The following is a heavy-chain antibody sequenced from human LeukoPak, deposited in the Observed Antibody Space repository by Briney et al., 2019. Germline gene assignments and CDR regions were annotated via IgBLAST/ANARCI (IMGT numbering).Heavy chain of an antibody. CDR2: VDYSGST. V-gene: IGHV4-59*08. Sequence: SETLSLTCTVSGAPLNNYYWNWVRQPPGKELEWIGNVDYSGSTRYNPSLKSRATTSLDSSKNQFSLRLTSVTAADMAVYYCAMQVGIYGDYNNWFDPWGQGARVTVSP. J-gene: IGHJ5*02. CDR1: GAPLNNYY. CDR3: AMQVGIYGDYNNWFDP. D-gene: IGHD4-17*01.